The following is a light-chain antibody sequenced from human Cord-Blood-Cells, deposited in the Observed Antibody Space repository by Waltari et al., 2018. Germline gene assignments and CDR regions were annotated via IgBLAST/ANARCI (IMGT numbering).Light chain of an antibody. CDR1: QSVLYSSNNKNY. J-gene: IGKJ1*01. Sequence: DIVMTQSPDSLAVSLGERATINCKSSQSVLYSSNNKNYLAWYQQKQGQPPKLLIYWASTRESGVPDRFSGSGSGTDFTLTISSLRAEDVAVYYCQQYYSTRTFGQGTKVEIK. CDR3: QQYYSTRT. CDR2: WAS. V-gene: IGKV4-1*01.